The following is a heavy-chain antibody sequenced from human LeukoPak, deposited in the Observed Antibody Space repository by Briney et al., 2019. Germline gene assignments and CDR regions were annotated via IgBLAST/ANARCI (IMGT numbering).Heavy chain of an antibody. Sequence: PGGSLRLSCAASGSTFSNYAMSWVRQAPGKGLEWVSAIVGSGSSTYYADSVKGRFTISRDNSKNTLYLQLNRLRAEDAAVYYCAKWGDYDILTGYYDSDYWGQGTLVTVSS. V-gene: IGHV3-23*01. CDR1: GSTFSNYA. D-gene: IGHD3-9*01. CDR3: AKWGDYDILTGYYDSDY. J-gene: IGHJ4*02. CDR2: IVGSGSST.